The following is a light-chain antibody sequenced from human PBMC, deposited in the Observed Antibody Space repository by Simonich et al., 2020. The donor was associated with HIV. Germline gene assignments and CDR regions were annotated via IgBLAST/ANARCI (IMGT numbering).Light chain of an antibody. V-gene: IGKV1-5*03. J-gene: IGKJ2*01. CDR2: KAS. Sequence: DIQMTQSPSTLSASVGARVTITCRASQSISSWLAWYQQKPGKAPKLLIYKASSLESVVPSRFSGSGSGTEFTLTINSLQPDDFATYYCQQYNSYSYTFGQGTKLEIK. CDR1: QSISSW. CDR3: QQYNSYSYT.